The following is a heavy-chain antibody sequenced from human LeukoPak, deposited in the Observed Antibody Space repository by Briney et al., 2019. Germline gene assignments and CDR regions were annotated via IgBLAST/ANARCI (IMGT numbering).Heavy chain of an antibody. CDR2: IKQDRSEK. CDR1: GFTFTNYW. D-gene: IGHD4-11*01. CDR3: TRTLIDSRPEVPDEY. J-gene: IGHJ4*02. Sequence: GGSLRLSCAASGFTFTNYWMSWVRQAPGKGLELVANIKQDRSEKYYVDSVKGRFTISRDNAMNSLFLQMNSLRVEDTAVYYCTRTLIDSRPEVPDEYWGQGTLVTVSS. V-gene: IGHV3-7*01.